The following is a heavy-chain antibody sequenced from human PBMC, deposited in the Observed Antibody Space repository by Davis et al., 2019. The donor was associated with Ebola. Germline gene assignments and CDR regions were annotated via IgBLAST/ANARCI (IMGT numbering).Heavy chain of an antibody. CDR3: ARDLGYSYGALDY. Sequence: GGSLRLSCAASGFTFSSYWMSWVRQAPGKGLEWVANIKQDGSEKYYVDSVKGRFTISRDNAKNSLYLQMNSLRAEDTAVYYCARDLGYSYGALDYWGQGTLVTVSS. J-gene: IGHJ4*02. CDR1: GFTFSSYW. CDR2: IKQDGSEK. V-gene: IGHV3-7*01. D-gene: IGHD5-18*01.